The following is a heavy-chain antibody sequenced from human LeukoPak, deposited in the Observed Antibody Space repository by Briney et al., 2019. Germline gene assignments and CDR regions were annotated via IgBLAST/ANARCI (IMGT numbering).Heavy chain of an antibody. Sequence: SETLSLTCSVYGGPITAYYWSWIRQPPGKGLEWIGEINHSRGTKYNPSLGSRVTILLDASKNEFSLNLNSVTAADTAVYYCAREDYYFDSWGQGTLVTVSS. CDR3: AREDYYFDS. CDR2: INHSRGT. CDR1: GGPITAYY. V-gene: IGHV4-34*01. J-gene: IGHJ4*02.